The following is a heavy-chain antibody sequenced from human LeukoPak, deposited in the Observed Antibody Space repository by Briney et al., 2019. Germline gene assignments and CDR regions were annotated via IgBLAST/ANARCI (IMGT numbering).Heavy chain of an antibody. V-gene: IGHV3-30*02. J-gene: IGHJ1*01. D-gene: IGHD1-26*01. CDR1: GFTFSSYG. CDR2: IRYDGSNK. Sequence: TGGSLRLSCAASGFTFSSYGMHWVRQAPGKGLEWVAFIRYDGSNKYYADSVKGRFTISRDNSKNTLYLQMNSLRAEDTAVYYCAKDGEWELRGYFQHWGQGTLVTVSS. CDR3: AKDGEWELRGYFQH.